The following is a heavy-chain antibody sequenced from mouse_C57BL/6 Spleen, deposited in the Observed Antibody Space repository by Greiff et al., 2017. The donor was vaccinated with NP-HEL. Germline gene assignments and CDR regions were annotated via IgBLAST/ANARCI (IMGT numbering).Heavy chain of an antibody. CDR2: ISSGGSYT. Sequence: EVQRVESGGDLVKPGGSLKLSCAASGFTFSSYGMSWVRQTPDKRLEWVATISSGGSYTYYPDSVKGRFTISRDNAKNTLYLQMSSLKSEDTAMYYCARRAYYSNYDAMDYWGQGTSVTVSS. J-gene: IGHJ4*01. D-gene: IGHD2-5*01. V-gene: IGHV5-6*01. CDR3: ARRAYYSNYDAMDY. CDR1: GFTFSSYG.